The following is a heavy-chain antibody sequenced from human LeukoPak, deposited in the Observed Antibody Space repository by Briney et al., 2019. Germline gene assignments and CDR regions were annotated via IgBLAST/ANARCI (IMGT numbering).Heavy chain of an antibody. CDR1: GFTFSSYA. J-gene: IGHJ4*02. CDR3: ARRHYYDSSVDY. D-gene: IGHD3-22*01. V-gene: IGHV3-30-3*01. Sequence: GGSLRLSCAASGFTFSSYAMHWVRQAPGKGLEWVAVISYDGSNKYYADSVKGRFTISRDNAKNSLYLQMNSLRAEDTAVYYCARRHYYDSSVDYWGQGTLVTVSS. CDR2: ISYDGSNK.